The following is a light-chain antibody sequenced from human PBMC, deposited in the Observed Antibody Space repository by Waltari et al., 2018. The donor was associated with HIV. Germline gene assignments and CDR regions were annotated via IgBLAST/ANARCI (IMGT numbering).Light chain of an antibody. CDR1: RTLRHSSDSRNC. CDR3: QQYCSLGST. Sequence: DILMTPSPNSLAVSLGESATINCSSSRTLRHSSDSRNCLAWYQQKPGQSPKLLIYSASTRASGVPERFSGSGSGTNFSLTISTLQTDDVTLYYCQQYCSLGSTFGGGTKVEIK. J-gene: IGKJ4*01. CDR2: SAS. V-gene: IGKV4-1*01.